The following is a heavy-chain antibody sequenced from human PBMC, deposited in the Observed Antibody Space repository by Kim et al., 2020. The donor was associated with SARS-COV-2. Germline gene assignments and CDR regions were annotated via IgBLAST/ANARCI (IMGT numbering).Heavy chain of an antibody. CDR3: VRQFKNWGDCLDY. CDR2: IYWNGDT. V-gene: IGHV4-39*01. CDR1: GASIRSATDY. D-gene: IGHD2-21*02. Sequence: SETLSLTCTVSGASIRSATDYWVWIRQPPGKGLEWVGAIYWNGDTYYTSSLKDRVAISLDTSKNQFSLKVTSVTAADTAIYYCVRQFKNWGDCLDYWGRG. J-gene: IGHJ4*02.